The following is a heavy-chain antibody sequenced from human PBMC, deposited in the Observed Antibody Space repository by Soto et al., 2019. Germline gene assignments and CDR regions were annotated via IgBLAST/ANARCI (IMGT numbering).Heavy chain of an antibody. Sequence: SETLSLTCTVSGGSISSSSYYWGWIRQPPGKGLEWIGSIYYSGSTYYNPSLKSRVTISVDTSKNQFSLKLSSVTAADTAVYYCARHRLDYDFWSGYGNYYYGMDXWGQGTTVTGSS. J-gene: IGHJ6*02. CDR3: ARHRLDYDFWSGYGNYYYGMDX. CDR2: IYYSGST. V-gene: IGHV4-39*01. CDR1: GGSISSSSYY. D-gene: IGHD3-3*01.